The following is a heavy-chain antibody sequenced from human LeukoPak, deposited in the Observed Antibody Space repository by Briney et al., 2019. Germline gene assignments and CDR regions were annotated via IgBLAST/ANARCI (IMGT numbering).Heavy chain of an antibody. Sequence: GGSLRLSCAASGFTFSSYGMSWVRQAPGKGLEWVSAISGSGGSTYYADSVKGRFTISRDNSKNTLYLQMNSLRAEDTAVYYCAKDNFRDPLRYNMVREGFDYWGQGTLVTVSS. CDR3: AKDNFRDPLRYNMVREGFDY. D-gene: IGHD3-10*01. CDR2: ISGSGGST. J-gene: IGHJ4*02. CDR1: GFTFSSYG. V-gene: IGHV3-23*01.